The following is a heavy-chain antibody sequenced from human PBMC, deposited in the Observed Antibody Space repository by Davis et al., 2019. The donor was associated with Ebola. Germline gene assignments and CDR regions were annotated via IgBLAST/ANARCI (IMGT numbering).Heavy chain of an antibody. J-gene: IGHJ4*02. Sequence: ASVKVSCKASGYTFTSYDINWVRQAPGQGLEWMGWINPHNGNTNYGQIVQGRVTMTTDTSTSTAYMEVGSLRSDDTAVYYCARAQFPTTSDHWGQGTLVTVSS. V-gene: IGHV1-18*01. CDR3: ARAQFPTTSDH. CDR2: INPHNGNT. D-gene: IGHD1-1*01. CDR1: GYTFTSYD.